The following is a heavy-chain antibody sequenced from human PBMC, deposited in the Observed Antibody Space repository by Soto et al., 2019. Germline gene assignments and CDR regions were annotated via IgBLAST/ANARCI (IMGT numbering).Heavy chain of an antibody. Sequence: ASVKGSCKASGYTFTSYDINWVRQATGQGLEWMGWMNPNSGNTGNAQKFQGRVTMTRNTSISTAYMELSSLRSEDTAVYYCARLSMVRGVRLFGPWGQGTLVTVSS. J-gene: IGHJ5*02. V-gene: IGHV1-8*01. CDR2: MNPNSGNT. D-gene: IGHD3-10*01. CDR3: ARLSMVRGVRLFGP. CDR1: GYTFTSYD.